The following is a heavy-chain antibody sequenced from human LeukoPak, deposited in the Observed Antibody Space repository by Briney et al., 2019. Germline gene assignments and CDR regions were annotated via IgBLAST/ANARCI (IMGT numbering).Heavy chain of an antibody. CDR3: ARSIYDYVWGSWDY. J-gene: IGHJ4*02. CDR2: IYSGGST. CDR1: GFTVSSNY. V-gene: IGHV3-53*01. D-gene: IGHD3-16*01. Sequence: PGGSLRLTCAASGFTVSSNYMNWVRQAPGKGLEWVSVIYSGGSTYYADSVKGRSTISRDNSKNTLYLQMNSLRAEDTAVYYCARSIYDYVWGSWDYWGQGTLVTVSS.